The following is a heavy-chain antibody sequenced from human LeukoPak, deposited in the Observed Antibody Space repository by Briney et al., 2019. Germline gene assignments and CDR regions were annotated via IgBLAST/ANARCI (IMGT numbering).Heavy chain of an antibody. Sequence: SETLSLTCSVSGGSTSSSSYFWGWIRQPPGKGLEWIGNIYYTGSTYYNPSLKSRVTISVDTSKNQFSLRLSSVTAADTAVYYCARDLGGTTGKFDYWGQGTLVTVSS. J-gene: IGHJ4*02. CDR3: ARDLGGTTGKFDY. CDR2: IYYTGST. CDR1: GGSTSSSSYF. V-gene: IGHV4-39*07. D-gene: IGHD1-7*01.